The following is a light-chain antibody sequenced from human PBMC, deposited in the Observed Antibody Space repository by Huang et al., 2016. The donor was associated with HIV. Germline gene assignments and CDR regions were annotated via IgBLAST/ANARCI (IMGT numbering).Light chain of an antibody. CDR2: DAS. CDR1: QDSNSA. J-gene: IGKJ4*01. CDR3: QQFNGFSLT. Sequence: AIQLTQSPPSLSASAGDRVTITCRACQDSNSALAWYQQKPGKAPKLLIYDASNLKRGVPSRCSGSGSGTDFTLSISSLQPEDFATYYCQQFNGFSLTFGGGTRVEIK. V-gene: IGKV1-13*02.